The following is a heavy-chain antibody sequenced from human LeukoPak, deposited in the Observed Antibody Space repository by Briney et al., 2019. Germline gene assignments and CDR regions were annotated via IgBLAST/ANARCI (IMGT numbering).Heavy chain of an antibody. CDR3: VKDGVAVASVGYFDY. Sequence: GGSLRLSCAASGFTFSNYWMTWVRQAPGKGLEWVASIHQDGSEKHSIDSGRFTISRDNAENTLYLQMSSLRAEDTAVYYCVKDGVAVASVGYFDYWGQGTLVTVSS. D-gene: IGHD6-19*01. CDR1: GFTFSNYW. CDR2: IHQDGSEK. V-gene: IGHV3-7*01. J-gene: IGHJ4*02.